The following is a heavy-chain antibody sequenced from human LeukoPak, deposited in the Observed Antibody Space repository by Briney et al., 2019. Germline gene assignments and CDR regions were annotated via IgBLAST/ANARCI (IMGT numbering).Heavy chain of an antibody. CDR3: ARHDTRMIVVVISHDAFDI. CDR2: IYYSGST. V-gene: IGHV4-39*01. J-gene: IGHJ3*02. D-gene: IGHD3-22*01. Sequence: SETLSLTCTVSGYSISSSYYWGWIRQPPGKGLEWIGSIYYSGSTYYNPSLKSRVTISVDTSKNQFSLKLSSVTAADTAVYYCARHDTRMIVVVISHDAFDIWGQGTMVTVSS. CDR1: GYSISSSYY.